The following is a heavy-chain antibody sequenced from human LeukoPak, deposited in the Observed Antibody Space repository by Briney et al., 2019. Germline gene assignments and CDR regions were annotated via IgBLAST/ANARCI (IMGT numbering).Heavy chain of an antibody. CDR2: ISSSSSYI. V-gene: IGHV3-21*01. CDR1: GFTFSSYS. J-gene: IGHJ4*02. Sequence: GGSLRLSCAASGFTFSSYSMNWVRQAPGKGLEWVSSISSSSSYIYYADSVKGRFTISRDNAKNTLYLQMNSLRAEDTAVYYCAKDYCSGGSCYFVDYWGQGTLVTVSS. CDR3: AKDYCSGGSCYFVDY. D-gene: IGHD2-15*01.